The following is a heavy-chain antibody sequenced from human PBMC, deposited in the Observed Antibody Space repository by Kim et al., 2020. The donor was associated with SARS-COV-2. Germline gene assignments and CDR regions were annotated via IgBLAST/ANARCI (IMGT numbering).Heavy chain of an antibody. CDR2: TYYRSKWNN. V-gene: IGHV6-1*01. Sequence: SQTLSLTCAISGDSVSSNIVGWHWIRQTPSRGLEWLGRTYYRSKWNNDYAVSVKSRMTINPDTSKNQFSLQLNSVIPEDTAVYYRARGYRYGLDYWGQGTLVTVSS. D-gene: IGHD5-18*01. CDR1: GDSVSSNIVG. CDR3: ARGYRYGLDY. J-gene: IGHJ4*02.